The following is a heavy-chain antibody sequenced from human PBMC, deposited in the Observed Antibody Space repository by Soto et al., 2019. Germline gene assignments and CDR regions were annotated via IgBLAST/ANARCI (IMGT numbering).Heavy chain of an antibody. Sequence: QVQLVQSGAEVKKPGSSVKVSCKSSGGTFSTYAISWVRQAPGQGLEWMGAVIPIFRSANYAQKFQGRVTITADEFTTTAYMGLSSLRSDDTAIYFCARRDSKYDSAGYPPFESWGQGTLVTVSS. CDR2: VIPIFRSA. D-gene: IGHD3-22*01. V-gene: IGHV1-69*01. J-gene: IGHJ5*01. CDR3: ARRDSKYDSAGYPPFES. CDR1: GGTFSTYA.